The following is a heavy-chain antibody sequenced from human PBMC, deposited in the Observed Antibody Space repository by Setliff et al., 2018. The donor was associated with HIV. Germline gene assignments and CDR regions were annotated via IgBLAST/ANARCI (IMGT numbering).Heavy chain of an antibody. J-gene: IGHJ4*02. V-gene: IGHV1-18*01. CDR1: GYTFRNQG. CDR2: ISVDSGDS. D-gene: IGHD2-15*01. Sequence: ASVKVSCKASGYTFRNQGLSWVRQAPGQGPEWMGWISVDSGDSYYGQKFQDRVIMTADTSTNTAYMELRSLRSDDSAIYYCARVLIGGRDIVVGAHDYWGQGALVTVSS. CDR3: ARVLIGGRDIVVGAHDY.